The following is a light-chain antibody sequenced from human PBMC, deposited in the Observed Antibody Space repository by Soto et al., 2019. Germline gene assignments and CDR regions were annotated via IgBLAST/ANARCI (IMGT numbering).Light chain of an antibody. J-gene: IGLJ1*01. CDR3: SLYTSSSTLYV. CDR2: EVT. Sequence: QSALTQPASVSGSPGQSIAISCTGTRSDVGAYNYVSWYQQHPGKAPKLMISEVTNRPSGVSDRFSGSKSGNTASLTISGLQAEDEADYYCSLYTSSSTLYVFGTGTKLTVL. CDR1: RSDVGAYNY. V-gene: IGLV2-14*01.